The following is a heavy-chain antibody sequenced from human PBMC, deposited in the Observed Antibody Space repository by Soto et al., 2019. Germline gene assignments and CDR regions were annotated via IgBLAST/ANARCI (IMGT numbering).Heavy chain of an antibody. CDR2: FDPEDGET. Sequence: ASVKVSCKVSGYTLTELSMHWVRQAPGKGLEWMGGFDPEDGETIYAQKFQGRVTMTEDTSTDTAYMELSSLRSEDTAVYYCATNVPYYDILTGYSVGDYWGQGTLVTVSS. V-gene: IGHV1-24*01. CDR1: GYTLTELS. J-gene: IGHJ4*02. D-gene: IGHD3-9*01. CDR3: ATNVPYYDILTGYSVGDY.